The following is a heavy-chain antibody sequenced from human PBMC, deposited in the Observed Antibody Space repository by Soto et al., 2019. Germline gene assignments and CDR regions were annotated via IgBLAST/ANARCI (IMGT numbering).Heavy chain of an antibody. CDR3: ARALGEVNSGSYFYYYYGMDV. CDR2: IYYSGST. J-gene: IGHJ6*02. Sequence: PSETLSLTCTVSGGSISSGDYYWSWIRQPPGKGLEWIGYIYYSGSTYYNPSLKSRVTISVDTSKNQFSLKLSSVTAADTAVYYCARALGEVNSGSYFYYYYGMDVWGQGTTVTVS. V-gene: IGHV4-30-4*01. CDR1: GGSISSGDYY. D-gene: IGHD1-26*01.